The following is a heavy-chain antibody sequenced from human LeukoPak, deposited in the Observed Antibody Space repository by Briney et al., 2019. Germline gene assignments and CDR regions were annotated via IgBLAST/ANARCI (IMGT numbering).Heavy chain of an antibody. V-gene: IGHV4-61*02. D-gene: IGHD2-2*01. CDR3: ARPTCSSTSCYGWFDP. CDR1: GGSISSGSYY. Sequence: SETLSLTCTVSGGSISSGSYYWSWIRQPAGKGLEWIGRIYTSGSTNYNPSLKSRVTISVDTSKNQFSLKLSSVTAADTAVYYCARPTCSSTSCYGWFDPWGQGTLVTVSS. J-gene: IGHJ5*02. CDR2: IYTSGST.